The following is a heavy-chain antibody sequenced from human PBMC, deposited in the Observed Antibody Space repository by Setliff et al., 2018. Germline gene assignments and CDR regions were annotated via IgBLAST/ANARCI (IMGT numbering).Heavy chain of an antibody. CDR1: GSSITSSNW. J-gene: IGHJ5*02. CDR3: ARLESLGDLSLYGLWFDP. V-gene: IGHV4-4*02. D-gene: IGHD3-16*02. CDR2: IFHSGST. Sequence: SETLSLTCRVSGSSITSSNWWSWVRQAPGKGLEWVGQIFHSGSTHFNPSLKSRLTMSVDQSKNQFSLGLRSVTAADTAVYYCARLESLGDLSLYGLWFDPWGQGTLVTVSS.